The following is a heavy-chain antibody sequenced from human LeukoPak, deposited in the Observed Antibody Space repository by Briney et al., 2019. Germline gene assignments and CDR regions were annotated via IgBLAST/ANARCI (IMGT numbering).Heavy chain of an antibody. CDR3: ARADGDWYFDL. CDR1: GGSISSYY. V-gene: IGHV4-59*12. Sequence: SETLSLTCTVSGGSISSYYWSWIRQPPGKGLEWIGYNYYSGSTNYNPSLKSRVTMSVDTSKNQFSLKLSSVTAADTAVYYCARADGDWYFDLWGRGTLVTVSS. D-gene: IGHD4-17*01. J-gene: IGHJ2*01. CDR2: NYYSGST.